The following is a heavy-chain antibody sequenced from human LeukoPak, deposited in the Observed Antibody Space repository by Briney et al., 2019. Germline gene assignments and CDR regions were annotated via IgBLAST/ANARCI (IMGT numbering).Heavy chain of an antibody. CDR1: GFTFSSYA. D-gene: IGHD3-10*01. V-gene: IGHV3-23*01. CDR3: ARLYYYGSGSYYNAPNYYYYYMDV. CDR2: ISGSGGST. Sequence: GGSLRLSCAASGFTFSSYAMSWVRQAPGKGLEWVSAISGSGGSTYYADSVKGRFTISRDNAKNSLYLQMNSLRAEDTALYYCARLYYYGSGSYYNAPNYYYYYMDVWGKGTTVTVSS. J-gene: IGHJ6*03.